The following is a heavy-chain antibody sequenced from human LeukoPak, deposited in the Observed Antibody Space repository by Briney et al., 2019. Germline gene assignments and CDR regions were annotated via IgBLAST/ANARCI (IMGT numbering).Heavy chain of an antibody. D-gene: IGHD5-12*01. J-gene: IGHJ4*02. CDR1: GFTFSSYG. V-gene: IGHV3-33*06. CDR3: AKDYSYSGSNMDY. CDR2: IWYDGSNK. Sequence: PGRSLRLSCAASGFTFSSYGMHWVRQAPGKGLEWVAVIWYDGSNKYYADSVKGRFTISRDNSKNTPYLQMNSLRAEDTAVYYCAKDYSYSGSNMDYWGQGTLVTVSS.